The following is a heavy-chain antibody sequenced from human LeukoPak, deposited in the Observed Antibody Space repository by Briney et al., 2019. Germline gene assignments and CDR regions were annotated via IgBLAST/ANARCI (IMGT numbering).Heavy chain of an antibody. CDR1: GFSVSTYD. CDR2: ISASGSRT. D-gene: IGHD5-12*01. Sequence: GSLSLSCAASGFSVSTYDMSWFRQPPGKGLEWVSGISASGSRTYYADSVKGRFTISSDNSKNTLHLQMNSLGAADTAVYYCAKDRDGYSGARGFDCWGQGTLVTVS. V-gene: IGHV3-23*01. CDR3: AKDRDGYSGARGFDC. J-gene: IGHJ4*02.